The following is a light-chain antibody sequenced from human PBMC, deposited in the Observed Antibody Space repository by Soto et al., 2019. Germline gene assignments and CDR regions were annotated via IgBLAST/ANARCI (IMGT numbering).Light chain of an antibody. CDR1: SSDVGAYNY. Sequence: QSVLTQPASVSGSPGQSITISCTGTSSDVGAYNYVSWYQQHPDKAPQLMIFEVSDRPSGVSNRFSGSNSGNTASLTISGLQAEDEADYFCSSYTSNSTLVFGGGTKVTVL. CDR2: EVS. CDR3: SSYTSNSTLV. J-gene: IGLJ3*02. V-gene: IGLV2-14*01.